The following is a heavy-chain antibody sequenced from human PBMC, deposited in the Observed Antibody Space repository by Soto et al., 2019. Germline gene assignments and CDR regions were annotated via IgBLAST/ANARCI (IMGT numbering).Heavy chain of an antibody. Sequence: PSETLSLTCTVSGGSISSYYWSWIRQPPGKGLEWIGYIYYSGSTNYNPSLKSRVTISVDTSKNQFSLKLSSVTAADTALYYCAKDPGFEGYFDYWGQGTLVTVSS. CDR3: AKDPGFEGYFDY. CDR2: IYYSGST. J-gene: IGHJ4*02. D-gene: IGHD3-9*01. V-gene: IGHV4-59*12. CDR1: GGSISSYY.